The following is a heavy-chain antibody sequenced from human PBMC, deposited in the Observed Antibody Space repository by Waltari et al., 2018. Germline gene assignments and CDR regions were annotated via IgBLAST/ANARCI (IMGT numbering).Heavy chain of an antibody. V-gene: IGHV3-23*01. D-gene: IGHD1-20*01. CDR3: AKPFYNWDDPLVS. CDR1: GFTFPSYS. Sequence: EVQLLESGGGLVQAGGSLRLSCGISGFTFPSYSLNWVRRAPGTGWQGVAAISFRDATFHADSVKGRFTISRDTSKDTVYLQMNSLRADDTAVYYCAKPFYNWDDPLVSWGQGTPVTVSS. CDR2: ISFRDAT. J-gene: IGHJ5*02.